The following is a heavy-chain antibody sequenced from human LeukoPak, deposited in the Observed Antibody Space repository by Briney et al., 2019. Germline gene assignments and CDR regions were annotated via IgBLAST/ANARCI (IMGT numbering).Heavy chain of an antibody. CDR3: ARHEGSGSYYSY. CDR2: ISPDDSDI. J-gene: IGHJ4*02. D-gene: IGHD1-26*01. V-gene: IGHV5-51*01. Sequence: GESLKISFKGSGXSFTTYCIAWVRQMPGRGLEWMGIISPDDSDIRYSPSFQGHVTISADKSISTAYLQWSSLQASDTAMYYCARHEGSGSYYSYWGQGTLVTASS. CDR1: GXSFTTYC.